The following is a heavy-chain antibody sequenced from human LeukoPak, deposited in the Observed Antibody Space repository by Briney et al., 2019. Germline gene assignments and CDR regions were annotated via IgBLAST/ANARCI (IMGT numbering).Heavy chain of an antibody. CDR1: SGSFGSYY. D-gene: IGHD6-19*01. V-gene: IGHV4-34*01. Sequence: SETLSFTCTVSSGSFGSYYWSRIRQPPGKGLEWIGEINHSGSTNYNPSLKSRVTISVDTSKNQFSLKLSSVTAADTAVYYCARFGSGWHYFDYWGQGTLVTVSS. J-gene: IGHJ4*02. CDR2: INHSGST. CDR3: ARFGSGWHYFDY.